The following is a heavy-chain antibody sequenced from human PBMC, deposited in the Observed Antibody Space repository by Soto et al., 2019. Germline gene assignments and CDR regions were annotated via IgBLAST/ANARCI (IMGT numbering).Heavy chain of an antibody. Sequence: EVQLVESGGHLVQPGRSLRLSCAASGFTFSSYAMSWVRQAPGKGLEWVSTISGSGGNAYYADFVKGRFSISRDNSKNTVRLQMNSLRAADTAVYYCAKDGASGSYPPYYYYGMDVWGQGTTVTVSS. D-gene: IGHD1-26*01. V-gene: IGHV3-23*04. CDR3: AKDGASGSYPPYYYYGMDV. CDR1: GFTFSSYA. CDR2: ISGSGGNA. J-gene: IGHJ6*02.